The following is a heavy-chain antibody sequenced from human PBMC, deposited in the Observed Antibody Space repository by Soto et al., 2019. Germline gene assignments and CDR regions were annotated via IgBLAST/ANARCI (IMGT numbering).Heavy chain of an antibody. CDR1: GGSISSGGYY. CDR3: ARAGSYYDEPLYGMDV. D-gene: IGHD3-10*01. CDR2: IYYSGST. Sequence: QVQLQESGPGLVKPSQTLSLTCTVSGGSISSGGYYWSWIRQHPGKGLEWIGYIYYSGSTYYNPSLRNRMTISVDTSKNHCSLKLSSLTAADTAVYYCARAGSYYDEPLYGMDVWGQGTTVTVSS. V-gene: IGHV4-31*03. J-gene: IGHJ6*02.